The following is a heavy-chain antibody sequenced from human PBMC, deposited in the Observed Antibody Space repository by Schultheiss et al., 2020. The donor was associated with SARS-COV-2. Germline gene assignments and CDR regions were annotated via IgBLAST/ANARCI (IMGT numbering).Heavy chain of an antibody. CDR3: ATLARSSSIDY. Sequence: GGPLRLSCAASGFTFSNAWMHWVRQAPGKGLEWVGRISTNSVGGTTEYGAPVKGRFTVSRDDSINTVYLQMNNLKTEDTAVYYCATLARSSSIDYWGQGTLVTVSS. CDR1: GFTFSNAW. CDR2: ISTNSVGGTT. D-gene: IGHD2-15*01. V-gene: IGHV3-15*07. J-gene: IGHJ4*02.